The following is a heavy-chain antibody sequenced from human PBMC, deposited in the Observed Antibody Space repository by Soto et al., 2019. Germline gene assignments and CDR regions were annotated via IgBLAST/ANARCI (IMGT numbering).Heavy chain of an antibody. D-gene: IGHD3-22*01. J-gene: IGHJ3*02. Sequence: QVQLVQSGAEVKKPGSSVKVSCKASGGTFSSYAISWVGQAPGQGLEWMGGIIPIFGTANYAQKFQGRVTITADESTSTAYMELSSLRSEDTAVYYCARGSYYDSSGTNMEDAFDIWGQGTMVTVSS. CDR3: ARGSYYDSSGTNMEDAFDI. V-gene: IGHV1-69*12. CDR1: GGTFSSYA. CDR2: IIPIFGTA.